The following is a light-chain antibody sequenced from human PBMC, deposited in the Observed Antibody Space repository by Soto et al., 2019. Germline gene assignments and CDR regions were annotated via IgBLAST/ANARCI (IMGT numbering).Light chain of an antibody. CDR3: QQSGTSPPYT. V-gene: IGKV2-28*01. J-gene: IGKJ2*01. Sequence: DIVMTQSPLSLPVTPGEPASISCRSSQSLLYSNGYTYLDWYLQKPGQSPQLLIYLGSSRASGVPDRFSGSGSGTDFTLKISRVEAEDVGIYYCQQSGTSPPYTFGPGTKVDIK. CDR2: LGS. CDR1: QSLLYSNGYTY.